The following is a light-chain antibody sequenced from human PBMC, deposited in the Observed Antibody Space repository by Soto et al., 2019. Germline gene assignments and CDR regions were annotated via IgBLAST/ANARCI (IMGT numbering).Light chain of an antibody. J-gene: IGKJ4*01. CDR2: DAS. CDR3: QQRSNWPT. CDR1: QSVSSY. V-gene: IGKV3-11*01. Sequence: EIVLTQSPATLSLSPGERATLSCRASQSVSSYLAWYQQKPGQAPRLLIYDASNRATGIPARFSGSWSGTDFALTISILEPGDFAVYYCQQRSNWPTFGGGTKVEIK.